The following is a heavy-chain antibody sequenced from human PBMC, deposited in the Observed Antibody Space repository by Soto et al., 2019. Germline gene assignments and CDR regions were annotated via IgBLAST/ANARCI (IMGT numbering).Heavy chain of an antibody. CDR3: ARHTSGWHYYDY. J-gene: IGHJ4*02. CDR2: ISGSSRYT. Sequence: GGSLRLSCAASGFNFSDHYMNWIRQAPGKGLEWVSYISGSSRYTNFADPVKGRFTISRDNAKNSLYLQMNSLRAEDTAVYYCARHTSGWHYYDYWGQGT. D-gene: IGHD6-19*01. CDR1: GFNFSDHY. V-gene: IGHV3-11*06.